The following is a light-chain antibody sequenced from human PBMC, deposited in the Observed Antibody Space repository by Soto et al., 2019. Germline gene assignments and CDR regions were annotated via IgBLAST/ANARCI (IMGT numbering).Light chain of an antibody. CDR2: GAS. CDR1: QSVSSSY. CDR3: QHYDSSPAYT. V-gene: IGKV3-20*01. Sequence: EIVLTQSPGTLSLSPGERATLSCRASQSVSSSYLAWYQQKPGQAPRLLIYGASSRATGIPDRFSGSGSGTDFTLTISILEPEDFAVYYCQHYDSSPAYTFGQGTKLEIK. J-gene: IGKJ2*01.